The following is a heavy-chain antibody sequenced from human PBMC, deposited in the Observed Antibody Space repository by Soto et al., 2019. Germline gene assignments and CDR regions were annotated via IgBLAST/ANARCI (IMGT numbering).Heavy chain of an antibody. CDR1: GGSISSGGYY. CDR2: IYYSGST. D-gene: IGHD2-15*01. CDR3: AISGPAKAASTQGWFDP. V-gene: IGHV4-31*03. J-gene: IGHJ5*02. Sequence: SETLSLTCTVSGGSISSGGYYWSWIRQHQGKGLEWIGYIYYSGSTYYNPSLKSRVTISVDTSKNQFSLKLSSVTAADTAVYYCAISGPAKAASTQGWFDPWGQGTLVTVS.